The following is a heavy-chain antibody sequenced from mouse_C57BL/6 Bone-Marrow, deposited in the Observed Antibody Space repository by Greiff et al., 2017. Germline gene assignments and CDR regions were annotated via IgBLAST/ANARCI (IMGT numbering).Heavy chain of an antibody. CDR2: IDPSDSYT. V-gene: IGHV1-69*01. J-gene: IGHJ4*01. CDR3: AREYYGKGYDAMDY. CDR1: GYTFTSYW. D-gene: IGHD2-1*01. Sequence: QVQLQQSGAELVMPGASVKLSCKASGYTFTSYWMHWVKQRPGQGLEWIGEIDPSDSYTNYNQKFKGKSTLTVDKSSSTAYMQLSSLTSEDSAVYYCAREYYGKGYDAMDYWGQGTSVTVSS.